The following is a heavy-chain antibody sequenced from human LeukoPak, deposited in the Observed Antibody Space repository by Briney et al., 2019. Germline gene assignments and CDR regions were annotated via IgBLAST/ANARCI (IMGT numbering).Heavy chain of an antibody. CDR1: GFTFSSYA. CDR2: ISYDGSNK. CDR3: ARDTPYYYDSSGYLFDY. V-gene: IGHV3-30-3*01. Sequence: PGRSLRLSCAASGFTFSSYAMHWVRQAPGKGLEGVAVISYDGSNKYYADSVKGRFTISRDNSKNTLYLQMNSLRAEDTAVYYCARDTPYYYDSSGYLFDYWGQGTLVTVSS. D-gene: IGHD3-22*01. J-gene: IGHJ4*02.